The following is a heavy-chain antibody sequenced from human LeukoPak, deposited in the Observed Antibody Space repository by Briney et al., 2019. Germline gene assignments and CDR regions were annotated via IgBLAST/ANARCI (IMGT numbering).Heavy chain of an antibody. CDR1: GYTFTDYY. V-gene: IGHV1-2*02. CDR3: ARDRILWFGELPTLDY. Sequence: ASVKVSCKASGYTFTDYYIHWVRQAPGQGLEWMGWVNPHSGGTNFAQRFRGRVTMTRDTSITTAYMELRSLRSDDTAVYYCARDRILWFGELPTLDYWGQGTLVTVSS. J-gene: IGHJ4*02. D-gene: IGHD3-10*01. CDR2: VNPHSGGT.